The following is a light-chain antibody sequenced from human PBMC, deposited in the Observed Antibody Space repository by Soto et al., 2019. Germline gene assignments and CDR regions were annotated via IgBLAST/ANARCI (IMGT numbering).Light chain of an antibody. Sequence: EIVLTQSPGTLSLSPGERATLSSRARQSVSSNYLAWYQQKPGQAPRLLIYGASSRATGIPDRFSGSGSGTDFTLTISRLEPEDFAVYYCQQYGSSLTWTFGQGTKVEIK. CDR3: QQYGSSLTWT. CDR2: GAS. V-gene: IGKV3-20*01. CDR1: QSVSSNY. J-gene: IGKJ1*01.